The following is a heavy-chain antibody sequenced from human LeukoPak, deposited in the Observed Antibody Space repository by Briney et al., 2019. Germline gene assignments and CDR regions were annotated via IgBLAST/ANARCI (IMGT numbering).Heavy chain of an antibody. V-gene: IGHV1-18*01. J-gene: IGHJ6*03. D-gene: IGHD1-26*01. Sequence: ASVKVSCKASGYTFTSYGISWVRQAPGQGLEWMGWISAYNGNTNYAQKLQGRVTMTTDTSTSTAYMELRSLRSDDTAVYYCARRPYSGSYFGDYYYYYYMDVWGKGTTVTVSS. CDR3: ARRPYSGSYFGDYYYYYYMDV. CDR1: GYTFTSYG. CDR2: ISAYNGNT.